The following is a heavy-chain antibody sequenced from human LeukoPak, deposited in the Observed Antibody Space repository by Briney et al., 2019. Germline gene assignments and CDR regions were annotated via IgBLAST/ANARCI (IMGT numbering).Heavy chain of an antibody. D-gene: IGHD6-19*01. J-gene: IGHJ3*02. CDR1: GGSISSSNW. Sequence: SGTLSLTCAVSGGSISSSNWWSWIRQPPGKGLEWIGEIYHSGSTNYNPSLKSRVTISVDKSKTQFSLKLGSVTAADTAVYYCARVRPVAGPHDAFDIWGQGTMVTVSS. CDR2: IYHSGST. V-gene: IGHV4-4*02. CDR3: ARVRPVAGPHDAFDI.